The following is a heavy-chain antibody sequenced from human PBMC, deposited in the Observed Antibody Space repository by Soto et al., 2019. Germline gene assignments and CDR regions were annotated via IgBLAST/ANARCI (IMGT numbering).Heavy chain of an antibody. D-gene: IGHD3-3*01. V-gene: IGHV1-46*01. CDR1: GDTCTSYY. Sequence: ASVKGSCKAPGDTCTSYYLNWVRQAAGQGLEWMGVINPHGGSTKYAQKFQGRITMTRDTSRSTVYMELSSLRSDDTAIYYCARSSGGNFGIIIEGSNWFDPWGQGTLVTVSS. CDR3: ARSSGGNFGIIIEGSNWFDP. J-gene: IGHJ5*02. CDR2: INPHGGST.